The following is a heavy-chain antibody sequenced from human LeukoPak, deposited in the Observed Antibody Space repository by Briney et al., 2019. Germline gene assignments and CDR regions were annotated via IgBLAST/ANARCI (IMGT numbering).Heavy chain of an antibody. CDR1: GASISISSYD. D-gene: IGHD2-21*02. CDR2: IYYSGST. CDR3: ARHVTEVGYNWFDR. J-gene: IGHJ5*02. Sequence: SETLSLTCTVSGASISISSYDWGWIRQPPGKGLEWIGSIYYSGSTYSNPSLNSPFTISVETSKNQFSLKLTSVTAADTAVYYCARHVTEVGYNWFDRWGQGTMVTVSS. V-gene: IGHV4-39*01.